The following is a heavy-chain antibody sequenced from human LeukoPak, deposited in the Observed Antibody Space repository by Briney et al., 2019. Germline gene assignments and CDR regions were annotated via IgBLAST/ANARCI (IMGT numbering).Heavy chain of an antibody. CDR2: ISSSSSYI. Sequence: PGGSLRLSCAASGFTFSDHYIDWVRQAPGKGLEWVSSISSSSSYIYYADSVKGRFTISRDNAKNSLYLQMNSLRAEDTAVYYCARVMWELGWGAFDYWGQGTLVTVSS. J-gene: IGHJ4*02. CDR1: GFTFSDHY. D-gene: IGHD1-26*01. V-gene: IGHV3-21*01. CDR3: ARVMWELGWGAFDY.